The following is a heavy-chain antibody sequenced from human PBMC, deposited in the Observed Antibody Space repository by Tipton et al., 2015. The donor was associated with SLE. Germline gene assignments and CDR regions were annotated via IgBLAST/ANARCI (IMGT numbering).Heavy chain of an antibody. V-gene: IGHV3-7*01. CDR1: RFTFSNYW. D-gene: IGHD7-27*01. CDR2: IKQDGSAK. Sequence: SLRLSCAASRFTFSNYWMSWVRQAPGKGLEWVANIKQDGSAKYYVDSVKGRFTISRDNAKNTLYLQMDSLGGDDMGVYFCARAVTGAGWDWGRGTLVTVSS. CDR3: ARAVTGAGWD. J-gene: IGHJ4*02.